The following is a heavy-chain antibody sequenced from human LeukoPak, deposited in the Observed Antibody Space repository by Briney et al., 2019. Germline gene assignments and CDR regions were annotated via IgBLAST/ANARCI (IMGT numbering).Heavy chain of an antibody. D-gene: IGHD2-2*01. CDR3: AEDSGYCSSTSRYAGDY. J-gene: IGHJ4*02. CDR2: ISGSGGST. Sequence: GGSLRLSCAASGFTFSSYAMSWVRQAPGKGLEWVSAISGSGGSTYYAGSVKGRFTISRDNSKNTLYLQMNSLRAEDTAVYYCAEDSGYCSSTSRYAGDYWGQGTLVTVSS. V-gene: IGHV3-23*01. CDR1: GFTFSSYA.